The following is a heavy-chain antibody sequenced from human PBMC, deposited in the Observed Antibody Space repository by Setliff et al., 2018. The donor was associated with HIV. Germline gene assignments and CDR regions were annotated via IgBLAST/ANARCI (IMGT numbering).Heavy chain of an antibody. J-gene: IGHJ4*02. V-gene: IGHV7-4-1*02. Sequence: VSCKASGYTVTTYGVSWVRQAPGQGPEWMGWINTETGNPMYAQGFRGRLVFSLDASVNTAYLQINSLKAEDTAMYYCARVGSYWSTFDYWGQGALVTVSS. CDR1: GYTVTTYG. CDR3: ARVGSYWSTFDY. D-gene: IGHD1-26*01. CDR2: INTETGNP.